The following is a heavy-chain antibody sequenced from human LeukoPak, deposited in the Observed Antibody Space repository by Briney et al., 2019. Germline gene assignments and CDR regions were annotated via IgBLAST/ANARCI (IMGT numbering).Heavy chain of an antibody. CDR1: GFTFSGYW. D-gene: IGHD3-10*01. Sequence: GGSLRLSCAASGFTFSGYWMSWVRQAPGKGLEWVANIKQDGSEKYYVDSVKGRFTISRDNAKNSLYLQMNSLRAEDTAVYYCAREWFGENDFDYWGQGTLVTVSS. CDR2: IKQDGSEK. CDR3: AREWFGENDFDY. V-gene: IGHV3-7*01. J-gene: IGHJ4*02.